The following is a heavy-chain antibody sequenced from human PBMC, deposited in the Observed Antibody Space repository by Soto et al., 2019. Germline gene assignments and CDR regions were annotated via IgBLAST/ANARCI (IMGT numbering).Heavy chain of an antibody. CDR2: ISSSSSYI. Sequence: GGSLRLSCAASGFTFSSYSMNWVRQAPGKGLEWVSSISSSSSYIYYADSVKGRFTISRDNAKNSLYLQMNSLRAEDTAVYYCARDQVVATIGSPFDYWGQGTLVTVSS. CDR1: GFTFSSYS. D-gene: IGHD5-12*01. V-gene: IGHV3-21*01. J-gene: IGHJ4*02. CDR3: ARDQVVATIGSPFDY.